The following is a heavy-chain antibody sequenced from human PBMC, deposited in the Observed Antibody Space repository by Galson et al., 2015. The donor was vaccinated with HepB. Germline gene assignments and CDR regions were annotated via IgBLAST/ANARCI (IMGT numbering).Heavy chain of an antibody. Sequence: SLRLSCAASGFTFSNYALNWVRQAPGEGLEWVAVVSGSGTSTYYADSVRGRFTISRDNSKNTLYLRMSSLRAEDTAVYFCARSMVRGVITYAMDVWGQGTTVSVPS. CDR2: VSGSGTST. V-gene: IGHV3-23*01. CDR1: GFTFSNYA. CDR3: ARSMVRGVITYAMDV. D-gene: IGHD3-10*01. J-gene: IGHJ6*02.